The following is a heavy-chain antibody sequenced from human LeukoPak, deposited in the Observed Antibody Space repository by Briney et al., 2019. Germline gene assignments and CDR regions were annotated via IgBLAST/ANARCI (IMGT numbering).Heavy chain of an antibody. CDR2: IYSAGST. CDR1: GFTVSSNS. J-gene: IGHJ4*02. CDR3: ARRAGAYTHPYDY. Sequence: GGSLRLSCTVSGFTVSSNSMSWVRQAPGKGLVWVSFIYSAGSTHYSDSVKGRFTISRDNSKNTLYLQMNSLRAEDTAVYYCARRAGAYTHPYDYWGQGTLVTVS. D-gene: IGHD3-16*01. V-gene: IGHV3-53*01.